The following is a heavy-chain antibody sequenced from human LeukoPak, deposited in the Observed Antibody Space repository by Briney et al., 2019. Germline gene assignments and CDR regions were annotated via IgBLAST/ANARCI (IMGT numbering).Heavy chain of an antibody. CDR1: GYTLTELS. Sequence: GASVKVSCKVSGYTLTELSMHWVRQAPGKGLEWMGGFDPEDGETIYAQKFQGRVTMTRDTSTSTAYMELSSLRSEDTAVYYCARGTIQLWPIDYYDSSAFDYWGQGTLVTVSS. CDR2: FDPEDGET. V-gene: IGHV1-24*01. J-gene: IGHJ4*02. D-gene: IGHD3-22*01. CDR3: ARGTIQLWPIDYYDSSAFDY.